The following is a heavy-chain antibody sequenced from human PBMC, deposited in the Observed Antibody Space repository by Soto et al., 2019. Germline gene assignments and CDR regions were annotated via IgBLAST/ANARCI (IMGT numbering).Heavy chain of an antibody. CDR1: GGTFSRSG. D-gene: IGHD5-18*01. V-gene: IGHV1-69*18. J-gene: IGHJ6*01. CDR3: ARCPQPPDTADPDAVDV. Sequence: QVQLVQSGTEVKKPGDSVKVSCKASGGTFSRSGFHWVRQAPGQGLEWMGMIVPSVDTTNYAQKFQARVTISADQFTSTVYMELRSRRSEDTAVYYFARCPQPPDTADPDAVDVLVQGNRDIVS. CDR2: IVPSVDTT.